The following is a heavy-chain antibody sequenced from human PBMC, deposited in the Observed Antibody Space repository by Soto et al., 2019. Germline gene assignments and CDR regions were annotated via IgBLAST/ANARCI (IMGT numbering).Heavy chain of an antibody. CDR3: VRDGTKTLRDWFDP. V-gene: IGHV4-4*07. D-gene: IGHD1-1*01. J-gene: IGHJ5*02. CDR1: GASISGFY. CDR2: IYATGTT. Sequence: SETLSLTCTVSGASISGFYWSWIRKSAGKGLEWIGRIYATGTTDYNPSLKSRVMMSVDTSKQQFSLKLRSVTAADTAVYYCVRDGTKTLRDWFDPWGQGISVTVSS.